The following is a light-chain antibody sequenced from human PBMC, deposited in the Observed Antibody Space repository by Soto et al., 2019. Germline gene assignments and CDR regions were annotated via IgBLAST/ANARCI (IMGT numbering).Light chain of an antibody. Sequence: EVVMTQSPATLSASPGERVILSCRASQSISSNLARYQQKPGQAPRLLIYGASTRATGIPARFSGSGSGTEFTLTINSLQSEDFAVYYCQQYNNWPPWTFGQGTKVDFK. V-gene: IGKV3-15*01. J-gene: IGKJ1*01. CDR2: GAS. CDR1: QSISSN. CDR3: QQYNNWPPWT.